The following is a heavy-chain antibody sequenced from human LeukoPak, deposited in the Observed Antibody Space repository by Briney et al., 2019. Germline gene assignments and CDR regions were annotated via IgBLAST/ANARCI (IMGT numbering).Heavy chain of an antibody. V-gene: IGHV1-69*01. CDR1: GGTSSSYG. CDR3: ARPYSSSSYYYGMDV. CDR2: IIPIFGTA. J-gene: IGHJ6*02. Sequence: SVKVSCKASGGTSSSYGISWVRQALGQGIEWMGGIIPIFGTANYAQKFQGRVTITADESTSTAYMELSSLRSEDTAVYYCARPYSSSSYYYGMDVWGQGTTVTVSS. D-gene: IGHD6-6*01.